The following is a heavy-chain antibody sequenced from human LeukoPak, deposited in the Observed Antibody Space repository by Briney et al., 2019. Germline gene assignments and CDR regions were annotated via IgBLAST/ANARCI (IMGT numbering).Heavy chain of an antibody. CDR1: GYSFTSFW. J-gene: IGHJ4*02. CDR2: IYPGDSDT. D-gene: IGHD2-2*01. V-gene: IGHV5-51*01. CDR3: ARVGTQYCSSPSYFPHFDY. Sequence: GESLKISCKGSGYSFTSFWIAWVRQMPGKGLEWMGIIYPGDSDTRYSPSFQGQVTISADKSISTAYLQWSSLKASDTAMYYCARVGTQYCSSPSYFPHFDYWGQGTLVTVSS.